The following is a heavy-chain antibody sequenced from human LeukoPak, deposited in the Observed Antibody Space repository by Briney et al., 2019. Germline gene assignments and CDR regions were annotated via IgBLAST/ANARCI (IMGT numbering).Heavy chain of an antibody. Sequence: GESLKISCKGSGYSFTSYWIGWVRQMPGIGLEWMGIIYPGDSDTRYSPSFQGQVTISADKSISTAYLQWSSLKASGTAMYYCARHHPHSGSYLTVPGFDYWGQGTLVTVSS. CDR2: IYPGDSDT. J-gene: IGHJ4*02. D-gene: IGHD1-26*01. V-gene: IGHV5-51*01. CDR1: GYSFTSYW. CDR3: ARHHPHSGSYLTVPGFDY.